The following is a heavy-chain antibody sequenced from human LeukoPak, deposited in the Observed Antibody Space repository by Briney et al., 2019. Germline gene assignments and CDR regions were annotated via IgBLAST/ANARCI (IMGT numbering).Heavy chain of an antibody. Sequence: PSETLSLTCAVSGGSISSSRVYWGWIRQPPGKGLEWIGNIFYSGSTYYNPSLKSRVTMSVDTSKNQFSLKLSSVTAADTAVYYCARDSYDSSGYSVNWGQGTLVTVSS. V-gene: IGHV4-39*07. D-gene: IGHD3-22*01. CDR1: GGSISSSRVY. CDR3: ARDSYDSSGYSVN. J-gene: IGHJ4*02. CDR2: IFYSGST.